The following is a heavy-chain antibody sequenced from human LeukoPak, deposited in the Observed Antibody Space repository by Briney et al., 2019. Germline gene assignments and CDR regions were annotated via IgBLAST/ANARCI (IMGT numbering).Heavy chain of an antibody. Sequence: SETLSLTCTVSGGSISSSSYYWGWIRQPPGKGLEWIGGIYYSGSTYYNPSLESRVTISVDTSKNQFSLKLSSVTAADTAVYYCARKSGRLPYYYYYMDVWGKGTTVTISS. CDR1: GGSISSSSYY. J-gene: IGHJ6*03. CDR2: IYYSGST. CDR3: ARKSGRLPYYYYYMDV. V-gene: IGHV4-39*07. D-gene: IGHD3-3*01.